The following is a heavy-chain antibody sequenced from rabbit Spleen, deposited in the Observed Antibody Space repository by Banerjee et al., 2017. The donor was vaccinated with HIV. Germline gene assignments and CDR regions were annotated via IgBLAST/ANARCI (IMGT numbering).Heavy chain of an antibody. CDR2: INPVFGTT. CDR3: ARPRRWWDGMDL. Sequence: QSLEESGGDLVKPEGSLTLTCAASGIDFSGTVYVSWVRQAPGKGLEWIGYINPVFGTTYYANWVNGRFTISTHDAQNTLFLHLTSLTAADTATYFCARPRRWWDGMDLWGPGTLVTVS. D-gene: IGHD4-2*01. J-gene: IGHJ6*01. V-gene: IGHV1S40*01. CDR1: GIDFSGTVY.